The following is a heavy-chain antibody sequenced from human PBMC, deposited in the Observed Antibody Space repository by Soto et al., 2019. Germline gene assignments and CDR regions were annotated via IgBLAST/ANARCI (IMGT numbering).Heavy chain of an antibody. D-gene: IGHD2-2*01. CDR1: GLTFAHAW. Sequence: GSLRLSCAASGLTFAHAWLSWVRQAPGKGLEWVGRIKSRGDGGTIHYAAPLRDRFNISRDDSKNTLFLHMNSLKTEDTAVYYCTTAPVGDRAFYYYGMDAWGQGTTVTVSS. J-gene: IGHJ6*02. CDR2: IKSRGDGGTI. CDR3: TTAPVGDRAFYYYGMDA. V-gene: IGHV3-15*01.